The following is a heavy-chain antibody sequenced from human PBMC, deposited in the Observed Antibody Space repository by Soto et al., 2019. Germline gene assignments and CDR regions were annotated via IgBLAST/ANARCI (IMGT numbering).Heavy chain of an antibody. V-gene: IGHV4-59*01. CDR1: GGSISSDY. CDR3: ARDSKRGYSGYDKLDY. CDR2: IYSSGST. Sequence: QVQLQESGPGLVKPSETLSLTCTVSGGSISSDYWTWIRQPPGKGLEWIGYIYSSGSTNYNPSLKSRVTISVDTSKNQFSLKLSSVTAADTAVYYCARDSKRGYSGYDKLDYWGQGTLVTVSS. J-gene: IGHJ4*02. D-gene: IGHD5-12*01.